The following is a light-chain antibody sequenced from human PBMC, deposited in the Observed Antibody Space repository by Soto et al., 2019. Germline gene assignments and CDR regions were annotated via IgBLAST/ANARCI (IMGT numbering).Light chain of an antibody. Sequence: EVVLTQSPATLSLSPGERATLSCRASQTVRNNYLAWYQQKPGQAPRLVIYGASNRATGIPDRFSASGSGTDFTLTISRLEPEDFAVYYCQQYISSPLTFGQGTKV. J-gene: IGKJ1*01. CDR2: GAS. CDR1: QTVRNNY. V-gene: IGKV3-20*01. CDR3: QQYISSPLT.